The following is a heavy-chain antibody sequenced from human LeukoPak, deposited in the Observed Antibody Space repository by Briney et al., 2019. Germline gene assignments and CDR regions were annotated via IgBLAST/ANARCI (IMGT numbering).Heavy chain of an antibody. CDR3: ARDRGVNINY. CDR1: GFTFNNHW. V-gene: IGHV3-7*03. J-gene: IGHJ4*02. D-gene: IGHD3-10*01. CDR2: IKEDGSEK. Sequence: PGRSLRVSCVASGFTFNNHWMSWVRQAPGKGLEWVANIKEDGSEKYYVDSVKGRFTISRDNAKDSLYLQMNSLRAEDTAVYYCARDRGVNINYWGQGTLVTVSS.